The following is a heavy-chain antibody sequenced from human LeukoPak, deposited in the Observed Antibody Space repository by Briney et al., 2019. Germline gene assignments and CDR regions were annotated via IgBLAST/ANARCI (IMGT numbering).Heavy chain of an antibody. CDR3: ASDSVAARLDVFDL. D-gene: IGHD6-6*01. V-gene: IGHV3-30*01. CDR1: GFSFSNFA. J-gene: IGHJ3*01. Sequence: GESLRLSCAASGFSFSNFAMHWVRQSPGKGLEWLAVITYDGSGTLYADSVKGRFIISRDNSKTTRYLQLKSLTTEDTAVFYCASDSVAARLDVFDLWGQGTMVTVSS. CDR2: ITYDGSGT.